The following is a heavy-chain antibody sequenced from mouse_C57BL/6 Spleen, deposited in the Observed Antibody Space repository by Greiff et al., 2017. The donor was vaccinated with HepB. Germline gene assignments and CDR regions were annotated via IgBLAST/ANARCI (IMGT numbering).Heavy chain of an antibody. CDR3: ARGWVLRFSPRAMDY. V-gene: IGHV1-69*01. J-gene: IGHJ4*01. CDR1: GYTFTSYW. Sequence: QLQQPGAELVMPGASVKLSCKASGYTFTSYWMHWVKQRPGQGLEWIGEIDPSDSYTNYNQKFKGKSTLTVDKSSSTAYLPLSSLTSEDSAVYYCARGWVLRFSPRAMDYWGQGTSVTVSS. CDR2: IDPSDSYT. D-gene: IGHD2-3*01.